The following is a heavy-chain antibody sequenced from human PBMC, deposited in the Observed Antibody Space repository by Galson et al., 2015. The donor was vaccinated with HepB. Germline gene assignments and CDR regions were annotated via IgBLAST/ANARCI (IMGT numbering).Heavy chain of an antibody. D-gene: IGHD1-26*01. CDR2: TYYKSKWYN. Sequence: CAISGDSVSDNIVAWNRIRQSPSRGLEWLGRTYYKSKWYNDYAVSVKSRITINPDTSKNQVYLQLNSVTPEDTAVHYCARAGPQGGADFDYWGQGTRVTVSS. V-gene: IGHV6-1*01. CDR1: GDSVSDNIVA. J-gene: IGHJ4*02. CDR3: ARAGPQGGADFDY.